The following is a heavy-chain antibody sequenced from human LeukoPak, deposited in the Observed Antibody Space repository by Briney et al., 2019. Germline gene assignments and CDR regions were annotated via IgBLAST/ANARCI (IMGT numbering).Heavy chain of an antibody. V-gene: IGHV4-39*07. D-gene: IGHD1/OR15-1a*01. J-gene: IGHJ4*02. CDR3: ANYPKGNKYYFDY. CDR2: INHSGST. Sequence: SETLSLTCTVSGGSISSSSYYWGWIRQPPGKGLEWIGEINHSGSTNYNPSLKSRVTISVDTSKNQFSLKLSSVTAADTAVYYCANYPKGNKYYFDYWGQGTLVTVSS. CDR1: GGSISSSSYY.